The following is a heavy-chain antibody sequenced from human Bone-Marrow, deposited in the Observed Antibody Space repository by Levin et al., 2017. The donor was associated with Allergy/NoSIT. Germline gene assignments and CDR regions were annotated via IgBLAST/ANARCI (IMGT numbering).Heavy chain of an antibody. D-gene: IGHD3-10*01. J-gene: IGHJ4*02. CDR3: ARFYPYGSELYQFDY. Sequence: ASVKVSCKASGYTFNTYGITWVRQAPGQGLEWMGWISAYNGNIDSAPKLQGRLTMTTDTSSSTAYMELRSLRSDDTAVYYCARFYPYGSELYQFDYWGQGTLVTVSS. V-gene: IGHV1-18*01. CDR1: GYTFNTYG. CDR2: ISAYNGNI.